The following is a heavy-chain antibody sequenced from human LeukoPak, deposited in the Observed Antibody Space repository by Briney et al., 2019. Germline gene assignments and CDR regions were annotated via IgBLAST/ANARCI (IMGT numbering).Heavy chain of an antibody. CDR3: AKDPIYGDLDNYYYYYYMDV. V-gene: IGHV3-30*18. J-gene: IGHJ6*03. CDR1: GFTFSSYG. Sequence: PGRSLRLSCAASGFTFSSYGMHWVRQAPGKGLEWVAVISYDGSNKYYADSVKGRFTISRDNSKNTLYLQMNSLRAEDTAVYYCAKDPIYGDLDNYYYYYYMDVWGKGTTVTISS. D-gene: IGHD4-17*01. CDR2: ISYDGSNK.